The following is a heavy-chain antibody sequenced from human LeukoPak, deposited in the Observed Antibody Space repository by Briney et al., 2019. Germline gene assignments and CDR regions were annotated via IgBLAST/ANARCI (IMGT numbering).Heavy chain of an antibody. CDR1: GGSFSGYY. CDR3: ARGSDTAAGLY. Sequence: PSETLSLTCAVYGGSFSGYYWSWIRQPPGKGLEWIGEIIHSGSTNYNPSLKSRVSISVDSSKNQFSLKVSSVTAADTAVYYCARGSDTAAGLYWGQGTLVTVSS. J-gene: IGHJ4*02. D-gene: IGHD6-13*01. CDR2: IIHSGST. V-gene: IGHV4-34*01.